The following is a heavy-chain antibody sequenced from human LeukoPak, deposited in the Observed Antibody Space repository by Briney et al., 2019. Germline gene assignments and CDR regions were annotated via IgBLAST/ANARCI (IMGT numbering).Heavy chain of an antibody. Sequence: GASVKVSCKASGGTFSSYAISWVRQAPGQGLEWMGGIIPIFGTANYAQKFQGRVTITADESTSTAYMELNSLRAEDTAVYYCAKDRRAIAAAGTTGFEWGQGTLVTVSS. V-gene: IGHV1-69*13. CDR2: IIPIFGTA. J-gene: IGHJ4*02. CDR1: GGTFSSYA. CDR3: AKDRRAIAAAGTTGFE. D-gene: IGHD6-13*01.